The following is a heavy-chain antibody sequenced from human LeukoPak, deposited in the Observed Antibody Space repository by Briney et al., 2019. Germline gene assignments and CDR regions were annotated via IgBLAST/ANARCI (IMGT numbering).Heavy chain of an antibody. D-gene: IGHD2-2*01. CDR3: AREHREPAPDV. CDR1: GFTVSSNY. V-gene: IGHV3-53*01. Sequence: GGSLRLSCAASGFTVSSNYMSWVRQAPGKGLEWVSVIYSGGSTYYAESVKGRFTISRDNSKNTLYLQMNSLRAEDTAVYYCAREHREPAPDVWGKGTTVTVSS. CDR2: IYSGGST. J-gene: IGHJ6*04.